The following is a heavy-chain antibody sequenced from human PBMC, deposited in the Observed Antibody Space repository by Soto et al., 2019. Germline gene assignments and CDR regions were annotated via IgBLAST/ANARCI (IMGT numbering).Heavy chain of an antibody. CDR3: ARSRYTGTYYGRFLEY. CDR2: LYTGTDT. CDR1: VFTVSSSY. D-gene: IGHD1-26*01. V-gene: IGHV3-53*01. J-gene: IGHJ4*02. Sequence: XGSLRLSCASSVFTVSSSYLTCVRHSPGKGLEWVAILYTGTDTVYADSVKGRFTISRDSSKNTLYLQMHSLRAEDTAMYFCARSRYTGTYYGRFLEYWGQGSLVTVSS.